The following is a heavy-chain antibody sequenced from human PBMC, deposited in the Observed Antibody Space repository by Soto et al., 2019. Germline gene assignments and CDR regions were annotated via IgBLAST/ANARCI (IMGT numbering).Heavy chain of an antibody. Sequence: ASVKVSCKASGYTFTDYYIHWVRQAPGQGPEWMGWINPNSGGTNYAQKFQGRVTMTWDTSNSTAYMELSRLRSDDTAVYYCARVGHCSSTSCYPFDFWGQGTLVTAPQ. J-gene: IGHJ4*02. CDR2: INPNSGGT. CDR1: GYTFTDYY. V-gene: IGHV1-2*02. D-gene: IGHD2-2*01. CDR3: ARVGHCSSTSCYPFDF.